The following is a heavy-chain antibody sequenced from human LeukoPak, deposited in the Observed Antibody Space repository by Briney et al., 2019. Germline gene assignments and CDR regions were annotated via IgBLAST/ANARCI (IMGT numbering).Heavy chain of an antibody. D-gene: IGHD6-19*01. J-gene: IGHJ4*02. Sequence: SETLSLTCAVYGGSFSGYYWSWIRQPPGKGLEWIGEINHSGSTNYNPSLKSRVTISVDTSKNQFSLKLSSVTAADTAVYYCARLASSGWYRGRYFDYWGQGTLVTVSS. V-gene: IGHV4-34*01. CDR2: INHSGST. CDR1: GGSFSGYY. CDR3: ARLASSGWYRGRYFDY.